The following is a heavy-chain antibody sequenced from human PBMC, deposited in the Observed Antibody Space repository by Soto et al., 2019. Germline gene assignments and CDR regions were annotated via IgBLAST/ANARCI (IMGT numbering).Heavy chain of an antibody. D-gene: IGHD2-21*02. V-gene: IGHV2-5*02. CDR3: VQSRCGGDCLQSYSSHSYYGLDV. CDR2: IYWDDDK. J-gene: IGHJ6*02. CDR1: GFSLSTTGVG. Sequence: QITLKESGPTLVKPTQTLTLTCTFSGFSLSTTGVGVGWIRQPPGKALEWLALIYWDDDKRYNPSLNSRLTSTKDTSKNQVVLAMTNMDPVDTATYYCVQSRCGGDCLQSYSSHSYYGLDVWGQGPTVTVSS.